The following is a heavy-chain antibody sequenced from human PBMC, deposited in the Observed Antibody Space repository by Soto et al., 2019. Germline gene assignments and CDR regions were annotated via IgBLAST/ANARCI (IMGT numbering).Heavy chain of an antibody. J-gene: IGHJ4*02. CDR2: ISGSGST. CDR3: AKVIRTSGSSL. V-gene: IGHV3-23*01. D-gene: IGHD3-10*01. Sequence: VQLLESGGGLVQPGGSLRLSCAASGFTFSTYAMTWVRQAPGKGLAWLSSISGSGSTYYADSVKGRFTISRDNSKNTLYLQMTSLRAEDTAVYYCAKVIRTSGSSLWGRGALVTVSS. CDR1: GFTFSTYA.